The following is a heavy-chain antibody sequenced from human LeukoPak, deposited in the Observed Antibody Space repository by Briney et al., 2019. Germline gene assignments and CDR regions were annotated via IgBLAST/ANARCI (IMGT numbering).Heavy chain of an antibody. CDR1: GGTFSSYA. Sequence: HEASVKVSCKASGGTFSSYAISWVRQAPGQGLEWMGRIIPILGIANYAQKFQGRVTITADKSTSTAYMELSSLRSEDTAVYYCARTGIAVAGGAFDIWGQGTMVTVSS. D-gene: IGHD6-19*01. J-gene: IGHJ3*02. CDR3: ARTGIAVAGGAFDI. CDR2: IIPILGIA. V-gene: IGHV1-69*04.